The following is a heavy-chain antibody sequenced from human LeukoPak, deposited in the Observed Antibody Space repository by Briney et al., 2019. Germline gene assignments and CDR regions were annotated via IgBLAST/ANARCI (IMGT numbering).Heavy chain of an antibody. Sequence: ASVKLSCKVSGYTLTELSMHWGRQAPGKGLEWMGGFDPEDGETIYSQKFQGRVTMTEDTSTDTAYMELSSLRSEDTAVYYCAASGVSVVVPAAMGNWFDPWGQRTLVTVSS. J-gene: IGHJ5*02. CDR2: FDPEDGET. CDR1: GYTLTELS. CDR3: AASGVSVVVPAAMGNWFDP. D-gene: IGHD2-2*01. V-gene: IGHV1-24*01.